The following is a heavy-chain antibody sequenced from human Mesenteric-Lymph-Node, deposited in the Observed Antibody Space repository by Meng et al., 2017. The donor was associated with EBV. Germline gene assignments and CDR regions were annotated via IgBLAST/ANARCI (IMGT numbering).Heavy chain of an antibody. V-gene: IGHV1-18*01. J-gene: IGHJ4*02. Sequence: QVQLVQFGAEVKKPGASVKVSCKGSGYTFSNYGTCWVRQAPGQGLEWMGWISAYNGDTYYAQRFQGRVTMTTDTSASTAYMELSNLTAEDTAVYYCTRDYLGSGSARGYWGQGTLVTVSS. D-gene: IGHD3-10*01. CDR1: GYTFSNYG. CDR3: TRDYLGSGSARGY. CDR2: ISAYNGDT.